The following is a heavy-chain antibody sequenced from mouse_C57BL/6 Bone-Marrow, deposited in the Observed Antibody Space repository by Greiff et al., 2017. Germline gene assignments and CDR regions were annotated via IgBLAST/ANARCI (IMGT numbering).Heavy chain of an antibody. CDR3: ARSQVVYFDY. D-gene: IGHD1-1*01. Sequence: EVKLMESGGGLVQPGGSLSLSCAASGFTFTDYYMSWVRQPPGKALEWLGFIRNKANGYTTEYSASVKGRFTISRDNSQSILYLQMNALRAEDSAPYYCARSQVVYFDYWGQGTTLTVSS. V-gene: IGHV7-3*01. CDR2: IRNKANGYTT. J-gene: IGHJ2*01. CDR1: GFTFTDYY.